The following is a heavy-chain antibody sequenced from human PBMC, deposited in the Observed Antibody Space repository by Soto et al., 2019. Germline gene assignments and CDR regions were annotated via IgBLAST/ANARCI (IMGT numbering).Heavy chain of an antibody. CDR1: GATFTSST. J-gene: IGHJ4*02. D-gene: IGHD3-22*01. CDR2: ILVGSGQT. Sequence: SVKVSCKASGATFTSSTVNWVRQARGQPPEWIGWILVGSGQTNSAQKFQGRVAITRDMSTYTAYLELNSLRSDDSAVYYCAAISSGYYRVFDYWGQGTPVTVSS. CDR3: AAISSGYYRVFDY. V-gene: IGHV1-58*01.